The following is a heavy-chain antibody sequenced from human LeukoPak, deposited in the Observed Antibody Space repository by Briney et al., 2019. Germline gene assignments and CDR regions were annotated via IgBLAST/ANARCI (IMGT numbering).Heavy chain of an antibody. D-gene: IGHD5-24*01. J-gene: IGHJ4*02. CDR3: VRDGDDYNFDY. Sequence: GGSLRLSCAASGFTFDDYAMHWVRQAPGKGLEWVSLISGDGGSTYYADSVKGRFTISRDNAENTLYLQMYSLRAEDTATYYCVRDGDDYNFDYWGQGSLVTVSS. CDR1: GFTFDDYA. V-gene: IGHV3-43*02. CDR2: ISGDGGST.